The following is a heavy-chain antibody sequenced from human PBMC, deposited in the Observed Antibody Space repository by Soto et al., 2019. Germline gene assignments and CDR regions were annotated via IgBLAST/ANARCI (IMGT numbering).Heavy chain of an antibody. D-gene: IGHD1-26*01. CDR1: GGSISSYY. V-gene: IGHV4-59*08. Sequence: QVQLQESGPGLVQPSKTLSLTCTVSGGSISSYYWSWIRQTPGKGLQYIGYIYYSGSANYNPSLKSRATISEDTSTNQIFLTLTSVTAADTAVYYCERGGWAREGYVMDVWGHGTTVTVSS. CDR2: IYYSGSA. J-gene: IGHJ6*02. CDR3: ERGGWAREGYVMDV.